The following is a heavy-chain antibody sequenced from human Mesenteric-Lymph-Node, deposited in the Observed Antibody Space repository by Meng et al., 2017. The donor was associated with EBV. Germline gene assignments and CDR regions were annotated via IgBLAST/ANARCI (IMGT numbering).Heavy chain of an antibody. CDR1: GGSFSGYY. D-gene: IGHD3-10*01. CDR3: ARDLTDYYGSGQPSVNFDD. Sequence: QVQLQQWGAGLLKPSEXLSLICAVYGGSFSGYYWSWIRQPPGKGLEWIGEINHSGSTNYNPSLKSRVTISVDTSKNQFSLKLSSVTAADTAVYYCARDLTDYYGSGQPSVNFDDWGQGTLVTVSS. CDR2: INHSGST. J-gene: IGHJ4*02. V-gene: IGHV4-34*01.